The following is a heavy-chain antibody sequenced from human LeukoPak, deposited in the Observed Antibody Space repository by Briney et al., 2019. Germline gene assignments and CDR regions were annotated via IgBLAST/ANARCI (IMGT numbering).Heavy chain of an antibody. CDR3: ANHGGGYCSGGSCYSNAFDI. J-gene: IGHJ3*02. Sequence: GGSLRLSGAASGFTFSSYAMSWVRQAPGKGLEWVSAISGSGGSTYYADSVKGRFTISRDNSKNTLYLQMNSLRAEDTAVYYCANHGGGYCSGGSCYSNAFDIWGQGTMVTVSS. V-gene: IGHV3-23*01. D-gene: IGHD2-15*01. CDR2: ISGSGGST. CDR1: GFTFSSYA.